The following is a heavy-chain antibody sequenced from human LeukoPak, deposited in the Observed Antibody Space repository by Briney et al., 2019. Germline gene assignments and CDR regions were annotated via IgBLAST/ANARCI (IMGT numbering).Heavy chain of an antibody. V-gene: IGHV4-59*01. J-gene: IGHJ4*02. CDR3: ARGSSSGSYYLDY. CDR2: IYYSGDT. CDR1: GGSISSYY. D-gene: IGHD3-22*01. Sequence: SGTLSLTCTVSGGSISSYYWTWIRQPPGKGLEWIGYIYYSGDTNYNPSLQSRVTISVDTSKNQFSLKLSSVTAADTAVYSCARGSSSGSYYLDYWGQGALVTVSS.